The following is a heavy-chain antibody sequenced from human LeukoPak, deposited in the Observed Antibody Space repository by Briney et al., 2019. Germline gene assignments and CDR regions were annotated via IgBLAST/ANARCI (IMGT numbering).Heavy chain of an antibody. CDR3: ARGLFIAARFPNYYYYYMDV. D-gene: IGHD6-6*01. CDR1: GASIHSNDSY. V-gene: IGHV4-39*07. Sequence: SETLSLTCTVSGASIHSNDSYWVWIRQPPGRGLEWIASVYYSGSTYYNPSLKSRVTISVDTSKNQFSLKLSSVTAADTAVYYCARGLFIAARFPNYYYYYMDVWGKGTTVTVSS. CDR2: VYYSGST. J-gene: IGHJ6*03.